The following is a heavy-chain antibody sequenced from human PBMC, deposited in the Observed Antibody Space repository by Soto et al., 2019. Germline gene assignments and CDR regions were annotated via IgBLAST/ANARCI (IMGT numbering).Heavy chain of an antibody. CDR2: IIPIFGTA. V-gene: IGHV1-69*01. CDR1: GGTFNNNA. J-gene: IGHJ4*02. Sequence: QVQLVQSGAEVKKPGSSVKVSCKASGGTFNNNAISWVRQAPGQGLEWMGGIIPIFGTANYAQKFQGRVTITADESTSTAYMELSSLRSEDTAVYYCARENVDTAMVTFSFDYWGQGTLVTVSS. CDR3: ARENVDTAMVTFSFDY. D-gene: IGHD5-18*01.